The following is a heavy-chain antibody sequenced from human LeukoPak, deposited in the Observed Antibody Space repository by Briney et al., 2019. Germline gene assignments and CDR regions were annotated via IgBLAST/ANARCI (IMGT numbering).Heavy chain of an antibody. CDR1: GGSISSSPYY. CDR2: IYYSGTT. J-gene: IGHJ5*02. D-gene: IGHD5-18*01. Sequence: TSETLSLTCTVSGGSISSSPYYWGWIRQPPGKGLEWIGSIYYSGTTHYSPSLESRVTISVDTSKNQFSLKLASVTAADTAIYYCAKGAGGFSYYNWFDPWGQGTLVTVSS. V-gene: IGHV4-39*07. CDR3: AKGAGGFSYYNWFDP.